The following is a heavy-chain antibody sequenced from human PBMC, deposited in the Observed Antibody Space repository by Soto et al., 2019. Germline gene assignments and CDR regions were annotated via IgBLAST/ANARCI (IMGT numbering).Heavy chain of an antibody. J-gene: IGHJ6*02. CDR3: ATDLGITMVRGVHYGMDV. D-gene: IGHD3-10*01. CDR2: FDPEDGET. V-gene: IGHV1-24*01. Sequence: ASVKVSCKVSGYTLTELSMHWVRQAPGKGLEWMGGFDPEDGETICAQKFQGRVTMTEDTSTDTAYMELSSLRSEDTAVYYCATDLGITMVRGVHYGMDVWGQGTTVTVSS. CDR1: GYTLTELS.